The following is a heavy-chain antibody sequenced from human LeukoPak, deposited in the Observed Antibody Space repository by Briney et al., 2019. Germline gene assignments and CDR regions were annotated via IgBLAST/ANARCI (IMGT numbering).Heavy chain of an antibody. CDR1: GYTFTGYY. V-gene: IGHV1-46*01. CDR2: INPSGGRT. J-gene: IGHJ3*02. D-gene: IGHD3-22*01. CDR3: ARAHPSTYYVPSSGYLSGHDASDI. Sequence: ASVKVSCTASGYTFTGYYIHWVRQAPGQGLEWMGIINPSGGRTTYAQKFQGRVTMTGDTSASTIYMELSSLRSEDTAVYYCARAHPSTYYVPSSGYLSGHDASDIWGLGTMVTVSS.